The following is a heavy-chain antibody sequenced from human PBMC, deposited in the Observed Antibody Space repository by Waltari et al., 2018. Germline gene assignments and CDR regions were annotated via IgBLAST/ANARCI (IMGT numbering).Heavy chain of an antibody. J-gene: IGHJ5*02. Sequence: QLVESGGGLVQPGGSLRLSCAASGFTLSKYWMSWVRQAPGKGLEWVANIKEDGNDKYYVDSVKGRFTISRDNAKNSLFLQMDSLRVEDTAVYYCVRETNWFDPWGQGTRVTVSS. CDR3: VRETNWFDP. V-gene: IGHV3-7*03. CDR1: GFTLSKYW. CDR2: IKEDGNDK.